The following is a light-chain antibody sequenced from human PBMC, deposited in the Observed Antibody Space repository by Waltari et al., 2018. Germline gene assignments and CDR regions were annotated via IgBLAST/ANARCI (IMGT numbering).Light chain of an antibody. CDR2: DVS. V-gene: IGLV2-14*03. Sequence: QSALTQPAPVSGYPGQSIPISCPGTRSDVGTHNYVSWYQQRTGKAPDLIIFDVSNRPSGVSIRFSGSKSGNTASLTISGLQAEDEADYYCNSYTNSGTYVFGSGTKVTVL. J-gene: IGLJ1*01. CDR1: RSDVGTHNY. CDR3: NSYTNSGTYV.